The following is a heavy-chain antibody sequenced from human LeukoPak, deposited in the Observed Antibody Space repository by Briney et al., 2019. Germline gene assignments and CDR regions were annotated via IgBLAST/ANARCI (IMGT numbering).Heavy chain of an antibody. CDR3: ARDGDIVLMVYAIKGRGYFDY. Sequence: GASVKVSCKASGYTFTSYGISWVRQAPGQGLEWMGWISAYNGNTNYAQKLQGRVTMTTDTSTSTAYMELRSLRSDDTAVYYCARDGDIVLMVYAIKGRGYFDYWGQGTLVTVSS. J-gene: IGHJ4*02. D-gene: IGHD2-8*01. CDR1: GYTFTSYG. CDR2: ISAYNGNT. V-gene: IGHV1-18*01.